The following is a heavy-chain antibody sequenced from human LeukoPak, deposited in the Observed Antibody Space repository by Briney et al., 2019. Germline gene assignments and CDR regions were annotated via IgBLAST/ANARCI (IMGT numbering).Heavy chain of an antibody. D-gene: IGHD3-10*01. CDR3: ARRRTYYYGSGTTGYYYYYMDV. Sequence: PSEPLSLTCAFSGGSISISNWWSWVRQPPGEGLEWIGEIYHSGSTNYDPSLKSRVNISVDESKTQSSLKLSSVTAADTAVYYCARRRTYYYGSGTTGYYYYYMDVWGKGTTVTVSS. V-gene: IGHV4-4*02. CDR1: GGSISISNW. J-gene: IGHJ6*03. CDR2: IYHSGST.